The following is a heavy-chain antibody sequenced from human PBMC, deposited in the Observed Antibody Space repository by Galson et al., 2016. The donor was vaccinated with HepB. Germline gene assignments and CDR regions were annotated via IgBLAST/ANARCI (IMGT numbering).Heavy chain of an antibody. D-gene: IGHD2-2*01. J-gene: IGHJ4*02. CDR2: ISGSGGST. V-gene: IGHV3-23*01. CDR1: GFIFNNYA. Sequence: SLRLSCAASGFIFNNYAMSWVRQAPGKGLEWVSGISGSGGSTYYADSVKGRFTISRDDSKRMMYLEMNSLRAEDTAVYYCVTSGDRPAATTVYWGQGTLVTVSS. CDR3: VTSGDRPAATTVY.